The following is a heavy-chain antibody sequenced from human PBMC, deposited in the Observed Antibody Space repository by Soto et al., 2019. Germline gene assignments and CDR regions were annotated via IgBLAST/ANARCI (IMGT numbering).Heavy chain of an antibody. CDR2: ISGSGGST. Sequence: EVQLLESGGGLVQPGGSLRLSCAASGFIFSSYAMSWVRQAPGKGLEWVSAISGSGGSTYYADSVKGRFTISRDNSKNTLYLQMNSLRAEDTAVYYCAKDPSYWSSRWSLDYWGQGTLVTVSS. D-gene: IGHD6-13*01. V-gene: IGHV3-23*01. J-gene: IGHJ4*02. CDR3: AKDPSYWSSRWSLDY. CDR1: GFIFSSYA.